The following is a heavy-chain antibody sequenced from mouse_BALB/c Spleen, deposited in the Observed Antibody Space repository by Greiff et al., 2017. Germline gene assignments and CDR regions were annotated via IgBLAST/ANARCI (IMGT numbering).Heavy chain of an antibody. D-gene: IGHD1-1*01. J-gene: IGHJ1*01. CDR3: ARSGYYGSSYDWYFDV. Sequence: EVKLQESGPGLVKPSQSLSLTCTVTGYSITSDYAWNWIRQFPGNKLEWMGYISYSGSTSYNPSLKSRISITRDTSKNQFFLQLNSVTTEDTATYYCARSGYYGSSYDWYFDVWGAGTTVTVSS. CDR2: ISYSGST. V-gene: IGHV3-2*02. CDR1: GYSITSDYA.